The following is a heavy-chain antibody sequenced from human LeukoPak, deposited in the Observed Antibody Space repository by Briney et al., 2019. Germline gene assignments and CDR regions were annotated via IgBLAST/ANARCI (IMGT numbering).Heavy chain of an antibody. J-gene: IGHJ4*02. Sequence: PGGSLRLSCAASGFTVSSNYMSWVRQAPGKGPEWVSVIYSGGSTYYADSVKGRFTISRDNSKNTLYLQMNSLRAEDTAVYYCAREGGSSSWYGLDYWGQGTLVTVSS. CDR2: IYSGGST. CDR1: GFTVSSNY. CDR3: AREGGSSSWYGLDY. D-gene: IGHD6-13*01. V-gene: IGHV3-66*01.